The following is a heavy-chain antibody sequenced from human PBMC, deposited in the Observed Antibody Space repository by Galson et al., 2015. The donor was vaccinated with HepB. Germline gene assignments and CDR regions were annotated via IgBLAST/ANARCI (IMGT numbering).Heavy chain of an antibody. CDR3: ARDTSPPTTVEYWYFDL. V-gene: IGHV3-74*01. CDR2: INSDGSST. CDR1: GFTFSSYW. D-gene: IGHD4-23*01. J-gene: IGHJ2*01. Sequence: SLRLPCAASGFTFSSYWMHWVRQAPGKGLVWVSRINSDGSSTSYVDSVKGRFTISRDNAKNTLYLQMNSLSAEDTAVYYCARDTSPPTTVEYWYFDLWGRGTLVTVSS.